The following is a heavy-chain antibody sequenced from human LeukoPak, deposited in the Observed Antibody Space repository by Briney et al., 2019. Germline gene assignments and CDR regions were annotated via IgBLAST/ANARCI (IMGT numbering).Heavy chain of an antibody. CDR3: ARADGSGSYYPFDP. V-gene: IGHV3-21*01. J-gene: IGHJ5*02. Sequence: GGSLRLSCAASGFTFSSYSMNWVRQAPGKGLEWVSSISSSSSYIYYADSVKGRFTISRDNAKNSPYLQMNSLRAEDTAVYYCARADGSGSYYPFDPWGQGTLVTVSS. D-gene: IGHD3-10*01. CDR1: GFTFSSYS. CDR2: ISSSSSYI.